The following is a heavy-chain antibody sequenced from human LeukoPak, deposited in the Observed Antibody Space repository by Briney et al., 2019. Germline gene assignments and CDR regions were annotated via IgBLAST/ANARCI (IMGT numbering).Heavy chain of an antibody. V-gene: IGHV1-69*13. CDR3: ARDVAAADPFDY. CDR1: GGTFSSYP. D-gene: IGHD6-13*01. J-gene: IGHJ4*02. Sequence: SVKVSCKASGGTFSSYPSTWVRQAPGQGLEWMGEITPIFGAANYAQTFQGRVTITADESTSTAYMELRSLRSDDTAVYYCARDVAAADPFDYWGQGTLVTVSS. CDR2: ITPIFGAA.